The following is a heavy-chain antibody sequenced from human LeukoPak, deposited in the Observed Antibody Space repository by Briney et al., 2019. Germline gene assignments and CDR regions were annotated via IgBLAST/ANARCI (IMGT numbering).Heavy chain of an antibody. D-gene: IGHD7-27*01. CDR3: ARDRDWGSSDPFDY. CDR2: INPGRGNT. CDR1: GYTFTSYY. J-gene: IGHJ4*02. V-gene: IGHV1-46*01. Sequence: AASVKVSCKASGYTFTSYYMHWVRQVPGQGLEWMGIINPGRGNTNYAQNFHGRVTLTRDTSTSTIYMELSSLRSEDTAVYYCARDRDWGSSDPFDYWGQGTLVTVSS.